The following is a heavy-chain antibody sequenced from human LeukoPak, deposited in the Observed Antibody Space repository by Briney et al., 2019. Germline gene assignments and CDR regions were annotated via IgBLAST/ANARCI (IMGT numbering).Heavy chain of an antibody. J-gene: IGHJ4*02. Sequence: PGGSLRLSCAASGFTFSSYGMHWVRQAPGKGLEWVAFIRYDGSNKYYADSVKGRFTISRDNSKNTLYLQMNSLKAEDTAVYYCAKSLGTSGSYQNYFDYWGQGTLVTVSS. CDR3: AKSLGTSGSYQNYFDY. CDR2: IRYDGSNK. D-gene: IGHD1-26*01. V-gene: IGHV3-30*02. CDR1: GFTFSSYG.